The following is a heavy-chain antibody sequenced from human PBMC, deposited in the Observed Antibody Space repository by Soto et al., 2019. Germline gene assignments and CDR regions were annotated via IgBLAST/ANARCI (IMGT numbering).Heavy chain of an antibody. Sequence: PSETLSLTCTVSGGSISSGGYYWSWIRQHPGKGLEWIGYIYYSGSTYYNPSLKSRVTISVDTSKNQFSLKLSSVTAADTAVYYCARDRVRGWLYGMDVWGQGTTVTV. CDR3: ARDRVRGWLYGMDV. V-gene: IGHV4-31*03. J-gene: IGHJ6*02. D-gene: IGHD3-10*01. CDR2: IYYSGST. CDR1: GGSISSGGYY.